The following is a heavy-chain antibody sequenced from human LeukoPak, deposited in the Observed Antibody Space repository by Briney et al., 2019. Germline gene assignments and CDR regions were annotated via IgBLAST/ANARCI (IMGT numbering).Heavy chain of an antibody. D-gene: IGHD3-9*01. CDR1: GFNFSSYG. J-gene: IGHJ3*02. V-gene: IGHV3-30*02. Sequence: GGSLRLSCAASGFNFSSYGMHWVRQAPGKGLEWVAFIRYDGNNKYYADSVKGRFTISRDNSKNTLYVQMNSLRAEDTAVYYCAGYDILTGPEAFDIWGQGTVVTVSS. CDR2: IRYDGNNK. CDR3: AGYDILTGPEAFDI.